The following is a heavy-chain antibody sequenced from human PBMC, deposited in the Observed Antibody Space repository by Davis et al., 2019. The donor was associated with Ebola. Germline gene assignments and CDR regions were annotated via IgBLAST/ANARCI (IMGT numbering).Heavy chain of an antibody. CDR2: ISAYNGNT. D-gene: IGHD2-2*01. J-gene: IGHJ4*02. V-gene: IGHV1-18*04. CDR3: ARYQGVTPTDY. Sequence: ASVKVSCKASGYTFTGYYMHWVRQAPGQGLEWMGWISAYNGNTNYAQKLQGRVTMTTDTSTSTAYMELRSLRSDDTAVYYCARYQGVTPTDYWGQGTLVTVSS. CDR1: GYTFTGYY.